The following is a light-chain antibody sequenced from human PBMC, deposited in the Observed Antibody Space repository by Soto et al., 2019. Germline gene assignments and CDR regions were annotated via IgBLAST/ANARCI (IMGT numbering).Light chain of an antibody. Sequence: EIVLTQSPGTLSLSPGERATLSCRASQSVSSNYLAWYQQKPGQAPKVLIYRASSRATGIPDRFSGSGSETDFTLTISRLEPEDFAVYYCQQYGTTRITFGQGTRLEI. CDR2: RAS. V-gene: IGKV3-20*01. J-gene: IGKJ5*01. CDR3: QQYGTTRIT. CDR1: QSVSSNY.